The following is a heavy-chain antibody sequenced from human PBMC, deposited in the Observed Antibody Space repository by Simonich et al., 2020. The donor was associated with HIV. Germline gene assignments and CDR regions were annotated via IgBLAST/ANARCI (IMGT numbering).Heavy chain of an antibody. CDR2: INHSGNT. D-gene: IGHD3-22*01. Sequence: QVQLQQWGAGLLKPSETLSLTCVVYGGSLSGHYWSWIRRPPGKGLEWIGEINHSGNTNYNPSLKRRVAISVDTSKNQFSLNLSSVTAADTAVYYCARSPYYYDISGDLDYWGQGTLVTVSS. J-gene: IGHJ4*02. CDR3: ARSPYYYDISGDLDY. V-gene: IGHV4-34*01. CDR1: GGSLSGHY.